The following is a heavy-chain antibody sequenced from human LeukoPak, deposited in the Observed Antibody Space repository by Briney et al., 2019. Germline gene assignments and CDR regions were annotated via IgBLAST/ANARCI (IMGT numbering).Heavy chain of an antibody. CDR2: INHSGST. V-gene: IGHV4-34*01. J-gene: IGHJ4*02. D-gene: IGHD7-27*01. CDR1: GGSFSGYY. CDR3: ARGRNWGIDY. Sequence: SETLSLTCAVYGGSFSGYYWSWIRQPPGKGLEWVGEINHSGSTNYNPSPKSRVTISVDASKIQFALKLSSVTAGGTAVYYCARGRNWGIDYWGEGTVVSVSS.